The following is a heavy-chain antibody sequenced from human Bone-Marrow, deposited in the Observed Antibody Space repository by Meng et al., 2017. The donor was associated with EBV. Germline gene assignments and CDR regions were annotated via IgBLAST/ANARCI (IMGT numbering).Heavy chain of an antibody. V-gene: IGHV1-8*01. Sequence: QVQLVQSGAEVKKPGASVKVSCRTSGYTFSSYDVNWVRQAPGQGPEWMGWINPNSGNTGFAQKIQGRVRMTWDTYTSTAYMELRNLRSEDTAVYYCARMGYWGQGTLVTVSS. J-gene: IGHJ4*02. CDR3: ARMGY. CDR2: INPNSGNT. CDR1: GYTFSSYD.